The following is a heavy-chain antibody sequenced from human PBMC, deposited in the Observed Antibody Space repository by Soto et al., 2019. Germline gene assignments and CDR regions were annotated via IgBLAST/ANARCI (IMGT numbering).Heavy chain of an antibody. V-gene: IGHV4-31*03. Sequence: QVQLQESGPGLVKPSQTLSLTCTASGGSISSGGYYWSWIRQHPGKGLEWIGYIYYSGSTYYNPSLKSRVTISVDTSKNQFSLKLSSVTAADTAVYYCARDGTGITGTTYFDYWGQGTLVTVSS. D-gene: IGHD1-7*01. CDR3: ARDGTGITGTTYFDY. CDR1: GGSISSGGYY. J-gene: IGHJ4*02. CDR2: IYYSGST.